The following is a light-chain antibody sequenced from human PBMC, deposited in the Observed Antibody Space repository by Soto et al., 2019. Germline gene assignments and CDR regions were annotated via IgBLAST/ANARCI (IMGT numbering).Light chain of an antibody. J-gene: IGKJ3*01. CDR2: DAS. CDR3: QHCDTYPYT. CDR1: QSISHW. Sequence: DIQMTQSPSILSASVGDRVTITCRASQSISHWLAWYQQKPGKAPKLLIYDASILESGVPSRFSGSGSGTQFTLTITGLQPDDFATYYCQHCDTYPYTFGPGTTEDFK. V-gene: IGKV1-5*01.